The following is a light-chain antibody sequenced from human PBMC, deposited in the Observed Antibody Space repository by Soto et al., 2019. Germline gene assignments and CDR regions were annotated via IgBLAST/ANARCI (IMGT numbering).Light chain of an antibody. J-gene: IGKJ1*01. CDR2: AAS. Sequence: IQMTQSPSSLSASVGDRLSITCRASQVITNDLGWYQQKPGKAPKRLIYAASTLQSGVPSRFSGSGSGTDFTLTISRLEPEDFTVYSCQQYSSSPATFGQGTKVDIK. V-gene: IGKV1-17*01. CDR1: QVITND. CDR3: QQYSSSPAT.